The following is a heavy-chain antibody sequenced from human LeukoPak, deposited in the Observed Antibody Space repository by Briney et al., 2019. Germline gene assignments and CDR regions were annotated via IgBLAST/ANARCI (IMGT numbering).Heavy chain of an antibody. D-gene: IGHD1-1*01. CDR3: VRDFMGMGGTTAYLHD. CDR2: IRRWRRHV. J-gene: IGHJ1*01. CDR1: VFTFSDYS. V-gene: IGHV3-21*01. Sequence: GGSVRLLCAPWVFTFSDYSVIGLPRARGEGVVGVSSIRRWRRHVYYEGSVKGRFAISSENDKNSLFLQMNRVRAEDMAVYYCVRDFMGMGGTTAYLHDWGQGTLVTVSS.